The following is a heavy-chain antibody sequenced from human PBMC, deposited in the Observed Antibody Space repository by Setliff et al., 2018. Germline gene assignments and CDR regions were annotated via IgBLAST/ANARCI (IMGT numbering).Heavy chain of an antibody. V-gene: IGHV4-34*01. Sequence: SETLSLTCAVYGGSFSGNYWSWIRQPPGKGLEWIGEINHSGSTNHKPSLKSRVTISVDTSKNQFSLNLSSVTAADTAMYYCARDYYDSRGSYAFDIWGQGTVVTVSS. J-gene: IGHJ3*02. CDR1: GGSFSGNY. CDR2: INHSGST. D-gene: IGHD3-22*01. CDR3: ARDYYDSRGSYAFDI.